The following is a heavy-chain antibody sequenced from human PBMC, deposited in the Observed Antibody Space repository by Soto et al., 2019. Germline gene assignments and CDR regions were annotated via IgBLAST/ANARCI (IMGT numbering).Heavy chain of an antibody. CDR3: ARLSFFGGDTAMVRDY. D-gene: IGHD5-18*01. V-gene: IGHV5-10-1*01. CDR1: GYSFTSYW. CDR2: MDPSDSYT. Sequence: GESLKISCKGSGYSFTSYWISWVRQMPGEGLEWMGRMDPSDSYTNYSPSFQGHVTISADKSISTAYLQWSSLKASDTAMYHCARLSFFGGDTAMVRDYWGQGTLVTVSS. J-gene: IGHJ4*02.